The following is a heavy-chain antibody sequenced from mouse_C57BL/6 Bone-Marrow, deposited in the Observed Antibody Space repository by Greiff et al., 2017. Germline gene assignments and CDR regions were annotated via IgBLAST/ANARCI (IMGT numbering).Heavy chain of an antibody. CDR2: IDPSDSYT. J-gene: IGHJ2*01. Sequence: QVQLQQPGAELEMPGASVKLSCKASGYTFTSYWMHWVKQRPGQGLEWIGEIDPSDSYTNYNQKFKGKSTLTVDKSSSTAYMQLSSLTSEDSAVYYCARGGYGNYYFDYWGQGTTLTVSS. V-gene: IGHV1-69*01. D-gene: IGHD2-1*01. CDR1: GYTFTSYW. CDR3: ARGGYGNYYFDY.